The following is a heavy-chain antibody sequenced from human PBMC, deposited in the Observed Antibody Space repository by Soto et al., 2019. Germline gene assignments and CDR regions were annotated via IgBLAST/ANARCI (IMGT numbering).Heavy chain of an antibody. J-gene: IGHJ5*02. D-gene: IGHD2-2*01. CDR1: GFTFTSSA. Sequence: SVKVSCKASGFTFTSSAVQWVRQARGQRLEWIGWIVVGSGNTNYAQKFQERVTITRDMSTSTAYMELSSLRSEDTAVYYCAADSGYCSSTSCSETRKKKEGEAWGQGTLVTLSS. CDR2: IVVGSGNT. CDR3: AADSGYCSSTSCSETRKKKEGEA. V-gene: IGHV1-58*01.